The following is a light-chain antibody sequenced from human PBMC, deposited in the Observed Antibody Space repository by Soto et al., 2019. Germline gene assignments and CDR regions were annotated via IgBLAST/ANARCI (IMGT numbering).Light chain of an antibody. J-gene: IGLJ3*02. CDR3: ASWDVSLNALV. CDR1: ASNIGGNH. V-gene: IGLV1-44*01. Sequence: QSVLTQSPSVSGTPGQTVTISCSGSASNIGGNHVNWYQKLPGTAPKLLVYADDQRPSGVPDRFSGSKSGTSASLAIIGLQSEDEADYYCASWDVSLNALVFGGGTKVTVL. CDR2: ADD.